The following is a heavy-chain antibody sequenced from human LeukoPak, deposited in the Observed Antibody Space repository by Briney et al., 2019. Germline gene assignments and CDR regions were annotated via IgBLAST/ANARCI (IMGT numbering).Heavy chain of an antibody. CDR2: IIPIFGTA. CDR1: GYAFTNYA. CDR3: AREYSNWGANYYYYYMDV. V-gene: IGHV1-69*05. J-gene: IGHJ6*03. Sequence: SVKVSCKASGYAFTNYAISWVRQAPGQGREWMGRIIPIFGTANYAQKFQGRVTITTDESTSTAYMELSSLRSEDTAVYYCAREYSNWGANYYYYYMDVWGKGTTVTVSS. D-gene: IGHD4-11*01.